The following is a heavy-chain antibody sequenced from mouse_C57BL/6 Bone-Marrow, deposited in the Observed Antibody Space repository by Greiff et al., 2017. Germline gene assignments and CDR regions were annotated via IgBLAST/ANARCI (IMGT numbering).Heavy chain of an antibody. CDR2: IYPGDGDT. CDR3: AREGYTTAYAMDY. Sequence: VMLVESGPELVKPGASVKISCKASGYAFSSSWMNWVKQRPGKGLEWIGRIYPGDGDTNYNGKFKGKATLTADKSSSTAYMQLSSLTSEDSAVYFCAREGYTTAYAMDYWGQGTSVTVSS. V-gene: IGHV1-82*01. D-gene: IGHD1-2*01. CDR1: GYAFSSSW. J-gene: IGHJ4*01.